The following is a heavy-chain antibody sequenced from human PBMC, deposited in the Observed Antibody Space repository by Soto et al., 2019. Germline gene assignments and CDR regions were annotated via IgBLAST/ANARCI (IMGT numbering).Heavy chain of an antibody. CDR2: IHPSDFDT. J-gene: IGHJ5*02. CDR1: GYSFTSYW. D-gene: IGHD5-12*01. V-gene: IGHV5-51*01. CDR3: AIHSTGYEAS. Sequence: PGESLKISCKGSGYSFTSYWIGWVRQMPGKGLEWMGIIHPSDFDTRYSPSFQGQVTISADKSISTAYLQWSSLRASDTAMYYCAIHSTGYEASWGQGTLVTVSS.